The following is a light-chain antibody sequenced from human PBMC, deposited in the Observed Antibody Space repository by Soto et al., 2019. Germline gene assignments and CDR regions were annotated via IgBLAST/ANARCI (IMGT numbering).Light chain of an antibody. J-gene: IGKJ3*01. CDR3: QQRIT. Sequence: DIQITQPPSSLSGPVGDRVTITCRASQSIGFYLNWYQQKPGKAPKLLIYDTSSLQSGVPSRFRGSASGTDFTLTISSLQPEDFATYYCQQRITFGPWTKVDIK. V-gene: IGKV1-39*01. CDR1: QSIGFY. CDR2: DTS.